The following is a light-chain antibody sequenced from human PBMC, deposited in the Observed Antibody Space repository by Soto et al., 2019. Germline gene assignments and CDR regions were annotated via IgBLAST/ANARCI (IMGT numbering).Light chain of an antibody. CDR3: QQYNNLPPDT. J-gene: IGKJ2*01. Sequence: EIILTQSPASLSVSPGERATLSCRASQSDNNNLGWYQQKPGQAPRLLIYGASTRAAGIPGRFRGSGSGTEFTLTITSLQSEDFAVYFCQQYNNLPPDTFGQGTKLEIK. CDR1: QSDNNN. CDR2: GAS. V-gene: IGKV3-15*01.